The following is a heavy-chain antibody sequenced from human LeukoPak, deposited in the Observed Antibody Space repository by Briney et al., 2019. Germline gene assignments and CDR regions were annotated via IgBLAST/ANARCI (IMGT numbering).Heavy chain of an antibody. D-gene: IGHD6-19*01. CDR2: IYYSGST. J-gene: IGHJ4*02. Sequence: SETLSLTCTVSGGSINSSSHYWAWIRQPPGKGLEWIGSIYYSGSTYCNSSLKSRVAMALDTSKNQFSLKLTSVTAADTALYYCAREVGYGGWSAAGHWGQGTPVTVSP. CDR1: GGSINSSSHY. V-gene: IGHV4-39*07. CDR3: AREVGYGGWSAAGH.